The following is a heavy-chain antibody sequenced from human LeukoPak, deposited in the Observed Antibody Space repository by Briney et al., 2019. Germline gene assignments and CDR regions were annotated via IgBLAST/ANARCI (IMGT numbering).Heavy chain of an antibody. CDR3: VIHLSGDYARLDV. V-gene: IGHV4-59*08. D-gene: IGHD4-17*01. CDR2: IYYSGTT. J-gene: IGHJ6*02. CDR1: VDSISRLD. Sequence: SETQSLTCTVSVDSISRLDGSCTRRPPGKGLEWIGYIYYSGTTNYNPPLKSRVSISAHTFQNQMSLSLRSVTAADTAVYYCVIHLSGDYARLDVWGQGTTVTVSS.